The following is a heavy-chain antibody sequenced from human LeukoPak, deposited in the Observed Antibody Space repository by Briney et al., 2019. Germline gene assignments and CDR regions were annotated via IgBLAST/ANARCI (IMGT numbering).Heavy chain of an antibody. CDR3: ARLHLDYLDY. V-gene: IGHV4-59*01. CDR2: SYYTGVT. J-gene: IGHJ4*02. CDR1: GVPISDYY. Sequence: MTSETLSLTCTVSGVPISDYYWSWIRQPPGKGLEWIGYSYYTGVTNYNPSLKSRVSISVDTSKKQFSLNLTSVTTADTAVYYCARLHLDYLDYWGQGAVVTVSS.